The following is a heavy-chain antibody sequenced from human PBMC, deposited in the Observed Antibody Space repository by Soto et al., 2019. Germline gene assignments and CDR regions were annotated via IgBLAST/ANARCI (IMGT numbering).Heavy chain of an antibody. Sequence: QVQLVESGGGVVQPGRSLRLSCTGSGFTFSEYAMHWVRQAPGNGLEWVAFIAYDGSNKYADSVKGRFTISRDNSRDTLWLQMNSLRAEDTAVYYCVRDFGYYDFWKGYDYWGQGALVTVSS. CDR1: GFTFSEYA. V-gene: IGHV3-30-3*01. J-gene: IGHJ4*02. CDR3: VRDFGYYDFWKGYDY. CDR2: IAYDGSNK. D-gene: IGHD3-3*01.